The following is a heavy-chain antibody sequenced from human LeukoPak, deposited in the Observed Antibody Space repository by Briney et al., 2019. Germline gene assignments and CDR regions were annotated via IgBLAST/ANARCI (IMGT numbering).Heavy chain of an antibody. J-gene: IGHJ3*02. CDR2: ISAYNGNT. Sequence: ASVKVSCKASGYTFSNYGISWVRQAPGQGLEWMGWISAYNGNTNYAQKLQGRVTMTTDTSTSTVYMELRSLRSDDTAVYYCASSEGYTDAFQIWGQGTMVTVSS. CDR1: GYTFSNYG. D-gene: IGHD2-2*02. V-gene: IGHV1-18*01. CDR3: ASSEGYTDAFQI.